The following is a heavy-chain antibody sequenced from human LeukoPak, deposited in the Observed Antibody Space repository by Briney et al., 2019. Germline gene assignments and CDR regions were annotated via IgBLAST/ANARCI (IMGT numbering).Heavy chain of an antibody. CDR1: GFTLSNYD. Sequence: GGSLRLSCAASGFTLSNYDMIWVRQAPGKGLEWVSSISTSSRYIYYKDSVRGRFTISRDDAKNSLYLEMNSLRAEDTAVYYCARADCSSSTCYLRRSWFDPWGQGTLVTVSS. CDR3: ARADCSSSTCYLRRSWFDP. CDR2: ISTSSRYI. D-gene: IGHD2-2*01. J-gene: IGHJ5*02. V-gene: IGHV3-21*01.